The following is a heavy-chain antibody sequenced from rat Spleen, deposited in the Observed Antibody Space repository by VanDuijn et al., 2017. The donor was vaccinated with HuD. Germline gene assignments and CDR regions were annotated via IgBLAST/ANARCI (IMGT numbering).Heavy chain of an antibody. J-gene: IGHJ3*01. D-gene: IGHD1-7*01. V-gene: IGHV5-31*01. CDR3: TRHGGLRNWFAY. CDR2: ITNTGDST. CDR1: GFTFTNYW. Sequence: EVQLVESGGGLVQPGRSLKLSCVASGFTFTNYWMTWIRQAPGKGLEWVASITNTGDSTYYPDSVKGRFTISRDDAKDTQYLQMDSLRSEDTATYYCTRHGGLRNWFAYWGQGTLVTVSS.